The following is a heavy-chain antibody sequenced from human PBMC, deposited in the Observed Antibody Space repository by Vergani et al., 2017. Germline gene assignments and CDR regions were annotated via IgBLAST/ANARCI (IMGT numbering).Heavy chain of an antibody. D-gene: IGHD3-22*01. V-gene: IGHV1-69*04. Sequence: QVQLVQSGAEVKKPGSSVKVSCKASGGTFSSYTISWVRQAPGQGLEWMGRIIPILGIANYAQKFQGRVTITADKSTSTAYMELSSLRSEDTAVYYCARATYYYDSSGYQGADYWGQGTLVTVSS. CDR2: IIPILGIA. J-gene: IGHJ4*02. CDR3: ARATYYYDSSGYQGADY. CDR1: GGTFSSYT.